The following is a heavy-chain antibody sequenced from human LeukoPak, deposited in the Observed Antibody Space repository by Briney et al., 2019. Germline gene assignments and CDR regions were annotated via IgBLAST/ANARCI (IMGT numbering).Heavy chain of an antibody. CDR1: GFTFNNYN. CDR2: ITSSGTYI. Sequence: GGSLKLSCATSGFTFNNYNMNWVRQAPGRALEWVSSITSSGTYIFYADSVKGRFTISRDNAKNSLYLQMNSLRAEDTAVYYCARGSDIVVVVAGTNWFDPWGQGTLVTVSS. V-gene: IGHV3-21*01. CDR3: ARGSDIVVVVAGTNWFDP. J-gene: IGHJ5*02. D-gene: IGHD2-15*01.